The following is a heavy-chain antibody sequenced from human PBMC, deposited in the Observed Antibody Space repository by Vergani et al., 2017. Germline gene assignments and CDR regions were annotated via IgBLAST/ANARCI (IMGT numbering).Heavy chain of an antibody. V-gene: IGHV3-30*03. J-gene: IGHJ6*03. CDR1: GFTFSSYS. D-gene: IGHD6-13*01. Sequence: VQLVESGGGLVKPGGSLRLSCAASGFTFSSYSMHWVRQAPGKGLEWVAVISYDGSNKYYADSVKGRFTISRDNSKNTLYLQMNSLRAEDTAVYYCARTGNWAAAGTLYYYYYMDVWGKGTTVTVSS. CDR3: ARTGNWAAAGTLYYYYYMDV. CDR2: ISYDGSNK.